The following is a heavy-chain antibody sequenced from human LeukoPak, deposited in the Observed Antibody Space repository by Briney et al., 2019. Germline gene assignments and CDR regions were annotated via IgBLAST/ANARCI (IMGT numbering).Heavy chain of an antibody. CDR2: IYHSGST. CDR1: GGSISSSNW. D-gene: IGHD3-3*01. J-gene: IGHJ4*02. V-gene: IGHV4-4*02. Sequence: PSETLSLTCAVSGGSISSSNWWSWVRQPPGKGLEWIGEIYHSGSTNYNPSLKSRVTISVDKSKNQFSLKLSSVTAADKAVYYCARDKSGRDDGFDYWGQGTLVTVSS. CDR3: ARDKSGRDDGFDY.